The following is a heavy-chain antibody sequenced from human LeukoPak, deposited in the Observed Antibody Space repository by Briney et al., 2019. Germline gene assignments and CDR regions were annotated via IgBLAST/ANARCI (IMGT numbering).Heavy chain of an antibody. V-gene: IGHV3-30*02. Sequence: GGSLRLSCAASGFTFSSYGMHWVRQAPGKGLEWLAFIRYDGSNKYYADSVKCRFTISRDNSKNTLYLQMNSLRAEDTAVYYCAKSRYDARTVVTTPRRYYFDYWGQGTLVTVSS. D-gene: IGHD4-23*01. CDR1: GFTFSSYG. J-gene: IGHJ4*02. CDR3: AKSRYDARTVVTTPRRYYFDY. CDR2: IRYDGSNK.